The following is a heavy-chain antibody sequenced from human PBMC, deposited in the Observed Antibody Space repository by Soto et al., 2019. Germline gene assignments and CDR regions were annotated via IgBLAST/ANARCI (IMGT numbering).Heavy chain of an antibody. D-gene: IGHD2-2*01. J-gene: IGHJ5*02. CDR1: GFTFSSYG. Sequence: PGGSLRLSCAASGFTFSSYGMHWVRQAPGKGLEWVAVIWYDGSNKYYADSVKGRFTISRDNSKNTLYLQMNSLRAEDTAVYHCARGYCSSTSCYGNWFDPWGQGTLVTVSS. V-gene: IGHV3-33*01. CDR2: IWYDGSNK. CDR3: ARGYCSSTSCYGNWFDP.